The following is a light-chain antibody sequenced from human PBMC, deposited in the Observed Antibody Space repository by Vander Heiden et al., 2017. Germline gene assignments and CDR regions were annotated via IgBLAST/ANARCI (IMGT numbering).Light chain of an antibody. V-gene: IGLV1-40*01. CDR2: GNN. CDR1: SSNIGAGYD. CDR3: QSYESSLGEGV. J-gene: IGLJ3*02. Sequence: QSVLTQPPSVSGAPGQRVTISCTGSSSNIGAGYDVHWYQQLPGTAPKLLIYGNNNRPSGVPDRCSGSKSGTSASLAITGLQAEDEADYYCQSYESSLGEGVFGGGTKLTVL.